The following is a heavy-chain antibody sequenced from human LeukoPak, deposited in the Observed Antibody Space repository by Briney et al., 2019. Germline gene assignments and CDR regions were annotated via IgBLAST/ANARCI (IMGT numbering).Heavy chain of an antibody. CDR2: INEDGSDK. CDR1: GFSFSSYW. CDR3: ARTYDRSYYFDY. J-gene: IGHJ4*02. Sequence: GGSLRLSCAASGFSFSSYWMTWARQAPGKGLESVANINEDGSDKYYVDSVKGRFTISRDNSKNTLYLQMNSLRAEDTAVYYCARTYDRSYYFDYWGQGTLVTVSS. D-gene: IGHD3-22*01. V-gene: IGHV3-7*03.